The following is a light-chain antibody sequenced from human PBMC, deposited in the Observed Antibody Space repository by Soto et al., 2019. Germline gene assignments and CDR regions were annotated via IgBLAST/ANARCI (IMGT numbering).Light chain of an antibody. Sequence: QSALTQPASVSGSPGQSITISCTGTSSDVGGYNYVSWYQQHPGKAPKLMIYDVSNRPSGVSNRFSGSKSGNTASLTIFGXQAEDEADYYCSSYTSSSTLEVVFGGGTKLT. CDR3: SSYTSSSTLEVV. CDR2: DVS. CDR1: SSDVGGYNY. V-gene: IGLV2-14*01. J-gene: IGLJ2*01.